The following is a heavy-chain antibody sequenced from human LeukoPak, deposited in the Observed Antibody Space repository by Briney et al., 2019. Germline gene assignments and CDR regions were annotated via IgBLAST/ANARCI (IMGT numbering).Heavy chain of an antibody. CDR3: VRGLPVYYYDSSGYYYFDY. Sequence: TSSETLSLTCAVYGGSFSGYYWSWIRQPPGKGLEWIGEVNHSGSTNYNPSLKSRVTISVDTSKNQFSLKLSSVTAADTAVYYCVRGLPVYYYDSSGYYYFDYWGQGTLVSVSS. CDR1: GGSFSGYY. V-gene: IGHV4-34*01. CDR2: VNHSGST. D-gene: IGHD3-22*01. J-gene: IGHJ4*02.